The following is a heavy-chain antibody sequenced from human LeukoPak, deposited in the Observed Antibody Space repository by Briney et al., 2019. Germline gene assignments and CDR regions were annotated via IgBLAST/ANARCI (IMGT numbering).Heavy chain of an antibody. J-gene: IGHJ4*02. V-gene: IGHV4-39*02. Sequence: PSETLSLTCTVSGDSISRSTYYWACIRQPPGTGLEWIGSVYYGRSPYFNPSLESRAPISVDTSKKHFCLKMSSVTAAGTAVYYCARSSGTGTFSYWGQGTLVTVSS. CDR2: VYYGRSP. CDR1: GDSISRSTYY. CDR3: ARSSGTGTFSY. D-gene: IGHD6-25*01.